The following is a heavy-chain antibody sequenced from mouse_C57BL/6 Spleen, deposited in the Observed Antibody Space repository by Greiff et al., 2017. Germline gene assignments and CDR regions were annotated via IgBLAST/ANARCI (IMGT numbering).Heavy chain of an antibody. J-gene: IGHJ2*01. Sequence: QVQLQQPGAELVRPESSVKLSCKASGYTFTSYWMHWVKQRPIQGLEWIGNIDPSDSETHYNQKFKDKATLTVDKSSSTAYMQLSSLTSEDSAVYYCARERTTVVATDFDYWGQGTTLTVSS. CDR2: IDPSDSET. V-gene: IGHV1-52*01. D-gene: IGHD1-1*01. CDR3: ARERTTVVATDFDY. CDR1: GYTFTSYW.